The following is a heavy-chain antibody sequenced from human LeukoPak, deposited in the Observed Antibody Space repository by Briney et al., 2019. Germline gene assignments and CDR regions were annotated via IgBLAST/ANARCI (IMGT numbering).Heavy chain of an antibody. Sequence: PSETLSLTCTVSGGSISSSSYYWNWIRQHPGKGLEWIGFIYYSGSTYHNPPLKSRVSISVDTSKNQFSLKLSSVTAADTAVYYCARARDIVVSSNIYYFDYWGQGTLVTVSS. CDR1: GGSISSSSYY. CDR3: ARARDIVVSSNIYYFDY. J-gene: IGHJ4*02. D-gene: IGHD2-2*01. CDR2: IYYSGST. V-gene: IGHV4-31*03.